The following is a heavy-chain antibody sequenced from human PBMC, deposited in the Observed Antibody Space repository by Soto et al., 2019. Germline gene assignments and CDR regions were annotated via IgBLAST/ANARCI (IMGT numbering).Heavy chain of an antibody. CDR3: ERRSRSYGDSDY. V-gene: IGHV1-18*01. CDR1: GYTFTSYG. J-gene: IGHJ4*02. D-gene: IGHD4-17*01. CDR2: ISAYNGNT. Sequence: ASVKVSCKASGYTFTSYGISWVRQAPGQGLEWMGWISAYNGNTNYAQKLQGRVTMTTDTSTSTAYMELRSLRYDDTAVYYCERRSRSYGDSDYWGQGTLVTVSS.